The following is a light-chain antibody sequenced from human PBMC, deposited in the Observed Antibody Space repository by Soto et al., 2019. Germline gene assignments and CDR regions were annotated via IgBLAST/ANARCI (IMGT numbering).Light chain of an antibody. J-gene: IGKJ3*01. CDR3: QQYCGLPLS. Sequence: EIVLTQSPGTLSLSAGERVTLSCRASQSVPTKALAWNQQKPGQTPRLLIYGASTRDTAIPDRFNGSGSGTDFTLTISRVEPEDFAVYYCQQYCGLPLSFGPGTKVDIK. CDR2: GAS. CDR1: QSVPTKA. V-gene: IGKV3-20*01.